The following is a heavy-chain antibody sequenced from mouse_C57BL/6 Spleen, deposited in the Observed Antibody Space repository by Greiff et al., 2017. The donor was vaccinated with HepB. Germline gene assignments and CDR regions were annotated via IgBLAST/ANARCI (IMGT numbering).Heavy chain of an antibody. J-gene: IGHJ3*01. D-gene: IGHD1-1*01. CDR2: IYPGDGDT. V-gene: IGHV1-82*01. CDR3: GRERYYGSSPAWFAY. Sequence: VKLQQSGPELVKPGASVKISCKASGYAFSSSWMNWVKQRPGKGLEWIGRIYPGDGDTNYNGKFKGKATLTADKSSSTAYMQLSSLTSEDSAVYFCGRERYYGSSPAWFAYWGQGTLVTVSA. CDR1: GYAFSSSW.